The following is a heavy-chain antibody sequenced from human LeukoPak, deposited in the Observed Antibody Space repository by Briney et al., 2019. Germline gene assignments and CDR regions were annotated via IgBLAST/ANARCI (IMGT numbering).Heavy chain of an antibody. D-gene: IGHD1-7*01. CDR3: ARDWNYYYFDY. J-gene: IGHJ4*02. V-gene: IGHV1-8*02. CDR1: GYTFTSYD. CDR2: MNPNSGNT. Sequence: ASVKVSCKASGYTFTSYDINWVRQATGQGLEWMGWMNPNSGNTGYAQKFQGRVTMTTDTSTSTAYMELRSLRSDDTAVYYCARDWNYYYFDYWGQGTLVTVSS.